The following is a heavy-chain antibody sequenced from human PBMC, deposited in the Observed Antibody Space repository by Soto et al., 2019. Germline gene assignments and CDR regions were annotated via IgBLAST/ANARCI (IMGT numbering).Heavy chain of an antibody. J-gene: IGHJ3*02. Sequence: SETLSLTCTVSGGSISSSSYYWGWIRQPPGKGLEWIGSIYYSGSTYYNPSLKSRVTISVDTSKNQFSLKLSSVTAADTAVYYCARRGVCYYDILTGYPPHTFDIWGQGTMVTVSS. V-gene: IGHV4-39*01. CDR2: IYYSGST. CDR1: GGSISSSSYY. D-gene: IGHD3-9*01. CDR3: ARRGVCYYDILTGYPPHTFDI.